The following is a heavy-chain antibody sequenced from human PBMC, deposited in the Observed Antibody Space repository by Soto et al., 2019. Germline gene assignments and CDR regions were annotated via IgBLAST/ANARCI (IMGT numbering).Heavy chain of an antibody. CDR1: GYTFTSYG. CDR2: ISAYNGNT. D-gene: IGHD3-22*01. Sequence: ASVKVSCKASGYTFTSYGISWVRQAPGQRLEWMGWISAYNGNTNYAQKFQGRVTITADESTSTAYMELSSLRSEDTAVYYCARDRGPSSGYYPYWFDPWGQGTLVTVSS. V-gene: IGHV1-18*01. CDR3: ARDRGPSSGYYPYWFDP. J-gene: IGHJ5*02.